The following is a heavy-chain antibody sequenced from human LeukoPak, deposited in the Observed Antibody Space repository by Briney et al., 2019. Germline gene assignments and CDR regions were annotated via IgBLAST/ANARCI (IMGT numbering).Heavy chain of an antibody. V-gene: IGHV3-15*01. CDR2: VKSNTAGGTR. J-gene: IGHJ4*02. CDR3: TADVPGRGAGEFDY. Sequence: GGSVSLFCAASGFSLTDAWVMCVREARGKGVECVGHVKSNTAGGTRDFTAPVKDRYSITTDDSKGTVYLQMNGLKTEDTAVYCCTADVPGRGAGEFDYWGQGTLVTVSS. CDR1: GFSLTDAW. D-gene: IGHD2-21*01.